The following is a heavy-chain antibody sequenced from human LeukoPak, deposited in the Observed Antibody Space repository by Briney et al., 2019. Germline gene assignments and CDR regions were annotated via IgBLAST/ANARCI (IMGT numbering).Heavy chain of an antibody. CDR3: ARVLGGYYYYYMDV. D-gene: IGHD3-16*01. CDR2: INWNGGST. Sequence: PGGSLRLSCVASGFTFDDYGMSWVRQAPGRGLEWVSGINWNGGSTGYADSVKGRFTISRDNAKNSLYLQMNSLRAEDTALYYCARVLGGYYYYYMDVWGKGTTVTVSS. J-gene: IGHJ6*03. CDR1: GFTFDDYG. V-gene: IGHV3-20*04.